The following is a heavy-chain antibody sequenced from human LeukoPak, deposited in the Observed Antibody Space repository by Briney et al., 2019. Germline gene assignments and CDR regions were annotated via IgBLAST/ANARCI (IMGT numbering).Heavy chain of an antibody. Sequence: SETLSLTCTVSGGSISSYYWSWIRQPPGKGLEWIGYIYYSGSTNYNPSLKSRVTISVDTSKNQFSLKLSSVTAADTAVYYCARFSRYYYDSSGYDYFDYWGQGTLVTVSS. V-gene: IGHV4-59*01. D-gene: IGHD3-22*01. CDR3: ARFSRYYYDSSGYDYFDY. CDR2: IYYSGST. CDR1: GGSISSYY. J-gene: IGHJ4*02.